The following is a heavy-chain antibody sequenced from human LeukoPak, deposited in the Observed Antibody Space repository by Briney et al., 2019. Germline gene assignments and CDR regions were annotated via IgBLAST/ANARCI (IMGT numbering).Heavy chain of an antibody. CDR3: AKGTASSSWYKGVDY. D-gene: IGHD6-13*01. J-gene: IGHJ4*02. V-gene: IGHV3-23*01. CDR1: GFTFSSYA. Sequence: PGGSLRLSCAASGFTFSSYAMSWVRQAPGKGLEWVSVISGSGGSTYYADSVKGRFTISRDNSKNTLYLQMNSLRAVDTAVYYCAKGTASSSWYKGVDYWGQGTLVTVSS. CDR2: ISGSGGST.